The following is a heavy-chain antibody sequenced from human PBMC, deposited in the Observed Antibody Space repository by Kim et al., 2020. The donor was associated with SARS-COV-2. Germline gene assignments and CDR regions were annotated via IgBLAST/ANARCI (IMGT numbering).Heavy chain of an antibody. D-gene: IGHD6-13*01. CDR1: GYTFTSYG. J-gene: IGHJ6*02. Sequence: ASVKVSCKASGYTFTSYGISWVRQAPGQGLEWMGWISAYNGNTNYAQKLQGRVTMTTDTSTSTAYMELRSLRSDDTAVYYCARDLPGSSWTPYYYYGMDVWGQGTTVTVSS. CDR2: ISAYNGNT. CDR3: ARDLPGSSWTPYYYYGMDV. V-gene: IGHV1-18*01.